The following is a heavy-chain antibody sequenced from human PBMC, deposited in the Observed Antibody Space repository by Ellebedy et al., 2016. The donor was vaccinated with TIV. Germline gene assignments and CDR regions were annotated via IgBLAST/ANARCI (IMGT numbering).Heavy chain of an antibody. Sequence: GESLKISXAASGFTFSSYGMHWVRQAPGKGLEWVAVIWYDGSNKYYADSVKGRFTISRDNSKNTLYLQMNSLRAEDTAVYYCARAPYGGYEFDYWGQGTLVTVSS. CDR3: ARAPYGGYEFDY. CDR1: GFTFSSYG. CDR2: IWYDGSNK. V-gene: IGHV3-33*01. D-gene: IGHD4-23*01. J-gene: IGHJ4*02.